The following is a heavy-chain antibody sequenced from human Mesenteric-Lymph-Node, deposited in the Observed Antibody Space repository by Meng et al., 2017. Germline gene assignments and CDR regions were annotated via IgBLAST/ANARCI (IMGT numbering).Heavy chain of an antibody. D-gene: IGHD3-3*01. Sequence: SETLSLTCAVSGYSISSGYYWGWIRQPPGKGLEWIGSIYHSGSTYYNPSLKSRVTISVDTSKNQFSLKLSSVTAADTAVYYCARDDSEFRITIFGVVHLGMDVWGQGTTVTVSS. J-gene: IGHJ6*02. V-gene: IGHV4-38-2*02. CDR2: IYHSGST. CDR3: ARDDSEFRITIFGVVHLGMDV. CDR1: GYSISSGYY.